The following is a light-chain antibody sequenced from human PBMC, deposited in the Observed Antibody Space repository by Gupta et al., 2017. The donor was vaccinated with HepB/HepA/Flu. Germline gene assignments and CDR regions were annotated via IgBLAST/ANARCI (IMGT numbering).Light chain of an antibody. CDR2: DVS. CDR3: SSYTSSSTPVV. V-gene: IGLV2-14*01. Sequence: QSALTQPASVSGSPGQSITISCTGTSSDVGGYKDVSWYQQHPCKAPKLMIYDVSNRPSGVSNRFSGSKSGNTASLTISGLQAEDEAEYYCSSYTSSSTPVVFGGGTKLTVL. J-gene: IGLJ2*01. CDR1: SSDVGGYKD.